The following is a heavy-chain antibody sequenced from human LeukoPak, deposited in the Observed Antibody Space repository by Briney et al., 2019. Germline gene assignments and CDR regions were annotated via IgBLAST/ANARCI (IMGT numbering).Heavy chain of an antibody. CDR1: GGTFNTYV. J-gene: IGHJ4*02. V-gene: IGHV1-69*04. CDR2: IIPVIDIA. CDR3: ARGPQRGYSYMVDY. D-gene: IGHD5-18*01. Sequence: SVKVSCKASGGTFNTYVFAWVRQAPGQGLEWMGKIIPVIDIAKYAQKFRGRVTITADKSTSTAYMELSSLRSEDTAVYYCARGPQRGYSYMVDYWGQGTLVTVSS.